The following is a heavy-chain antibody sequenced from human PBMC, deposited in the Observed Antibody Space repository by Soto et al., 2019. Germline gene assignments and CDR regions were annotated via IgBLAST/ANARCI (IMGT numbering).Heavy chain of an antibody. Sequence: PSETLSLTCAVSGGSFTSNNWWTWVREPPGQGLEWIGEIYRTGSTNYNPSLKSRVTISLDKSENQFSLKVTSLTAADTAVYYCASRDPGNRVDYWGHGTLVTVS. CDR2: IYRTGST. CDR1: GGSFTSNNW. J-gene: IGHJ4*01. V-gene: IGHV4-4*02. CDR3: ASRDPGNRVDY.